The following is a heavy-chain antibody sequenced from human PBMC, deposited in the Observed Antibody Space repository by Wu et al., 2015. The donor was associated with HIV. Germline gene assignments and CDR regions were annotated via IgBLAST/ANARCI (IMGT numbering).Heavy chain of an antibody. J-gene: IGHJ6*03. V-gene: IGHV1-2*02. CDR1: GYTFTGYY. CDR3: AKDPDAREYTYGYFHYYMDV. CDR2: MNPKSGDT. Sequence: QVQLVQSGAEVKKPGASVRVSCKASGYTFTGYYIHWVRQAPGHGLEWMGWMNPKSGDTNYAQKFEGRVTLTRDTSISTAYMELSRLRSDDTAVYYCAKDPDAREYTYGYFHYYMDVWGKGTTVTVSS. D-gene: IGHD5-18*01.